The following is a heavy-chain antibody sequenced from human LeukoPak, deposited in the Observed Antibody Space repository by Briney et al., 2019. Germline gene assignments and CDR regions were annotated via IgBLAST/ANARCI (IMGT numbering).Heavy chain of an antibody. CDR3: GLSGNYYYYYMDV. Sequence: ASVKVSCKVSGYTLTELSMHWVRQAPGKGLEWMGGIIPIFGIPDSAQKFQGRLTITADESTTTAYMELSSLRSDDTAIYYCGLSGNYYYYYMDVWGKGTTVTVSS. D-gene: IGHD6-25*01. CDR2: IIPIFGIP. J-gene: IGHJ6*03. CDR1: GYTLTELS. V-gene: IGHV1-24*01.